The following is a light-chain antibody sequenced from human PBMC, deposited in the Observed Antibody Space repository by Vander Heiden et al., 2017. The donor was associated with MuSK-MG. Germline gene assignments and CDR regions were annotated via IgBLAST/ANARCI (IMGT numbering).Light chain of an antibody. CDR1: QSVRNY. J-gene: IGKJ4*01. Sequence: PGERATLSCRASQSVRNYLAWYQQKPGQAPRLLIYDTSNRATGIPARFSGSGSGTDFTLTISSLEPEDFAVYYCQQRSKWFTFGGGTKVEIK. V-gene: IGKV3-11*01. CDR2: DTS. CDR3: QQRSKWFT.